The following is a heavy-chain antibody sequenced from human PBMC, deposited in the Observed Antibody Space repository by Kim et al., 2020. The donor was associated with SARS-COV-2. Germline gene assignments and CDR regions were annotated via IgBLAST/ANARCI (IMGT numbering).Heavy chain of an antibody. V-gene: IGHV4-59*08. CDR1: GGSISSYY. CDR2: IYYSGST. Sequence: SETLSLTCTVSGGSISSYYWSWIRQPPGKGLEWIGYIYYSGSTNYNPSLKSRVTISVDTSKNQFSLKLSSVTAADTAVYYCARLVGPRYQPLLYPTHGWFDPWGQGTLVTVSS. D-gene: IGHD2-2*02. J-gene: IGHJ5*02. CDR3: ARLVGPRYQPLLYPTHGWFDP.